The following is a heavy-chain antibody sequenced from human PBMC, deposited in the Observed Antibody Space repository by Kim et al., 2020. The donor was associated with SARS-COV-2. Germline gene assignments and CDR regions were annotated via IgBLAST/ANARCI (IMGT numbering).Heavy chain of an antibody. CDR2: IKQDGSEK. J-gene: IGHJ4*02. V-gene: IGHV3-7*01. Sequence: GGSLRLSCAASGFTFSSYWMSWVRQAPGKGLEWVANIKQDGSEKYYVDSVKGRFTISRDNAKNSLYLQMNSLRAEDTAVYYCARDIKLGSTKYSSGWYDYWGQGTLVTVSS. CDR3: ARDIKLGSTKYSSGWYDY. CDR1: GFTFSSYW. D-gene: IGHD6-19*01.